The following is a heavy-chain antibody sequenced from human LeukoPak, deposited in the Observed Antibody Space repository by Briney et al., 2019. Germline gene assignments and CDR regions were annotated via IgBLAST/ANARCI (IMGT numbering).Heavy chain of an antibody. Sequence: SQTLSLTCAISGDSVSSSTTGWNWIRQSPSRGLEWLGRTHYESKWKNDYAESVKSRITINPDTSKNQFSLQLNSVTPEDTAVYFCARGFLMRGFDYWGQGTLVTVPS. CDR1: GDSVSSSTTG. CDR2: THYESKWKN. J-gene: IGHJ4*02. CDR3: ARGFLMRGFDY. V-gene: IGHV6-1*01.